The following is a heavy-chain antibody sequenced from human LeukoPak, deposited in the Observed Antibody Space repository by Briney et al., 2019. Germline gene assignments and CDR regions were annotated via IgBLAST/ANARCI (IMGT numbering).Heavy chain of an antibody. CDR3: GRFGYVAGVDL. J-gene: IGHJ4*02. Sequence: GGSLRLSCAASGFSLSPYWVTWVRQAPGTGLEWVANINPGGTETYYVEPVKGRFTISRDNAKNLVYLQMNSLRAEDSAVYHCGRFGYVAGVDLWGQGTLDTVSS. CDR1: GFSLSPYW. V-gene: IGHV3-7*01. D-gene: IGHD6-19*01. CDR2: INPGGTET.